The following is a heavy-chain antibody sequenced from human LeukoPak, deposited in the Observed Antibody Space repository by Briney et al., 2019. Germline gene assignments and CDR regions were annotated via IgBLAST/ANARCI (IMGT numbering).Heavy chain of an antibody. CDR2: IYYSGST. V-gene: IGHV4-39*07. J-gene: IGHJ3*02. D-gene: IGHD3-22*01. CDR1: GGSIGSSSYY. CDR3: ASGDSSGYYRDAFDI. Sequence: PSETLSLTCTVSGGSIGSSSYYWGWIRQPPGKGLEWIGSIYYSGSTYYNPSLKSRVTISVDTSKNQFSLKLSSVTAADTAMYYCASGDSSGYYRDAFDIWGQGTMVTVSS.